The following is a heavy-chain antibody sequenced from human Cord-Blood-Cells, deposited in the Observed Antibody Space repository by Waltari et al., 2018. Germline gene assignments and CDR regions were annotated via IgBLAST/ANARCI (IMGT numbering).Heavy chain of an antibody. V-gene: IGHV4-34*01. CDR3: ARLGLVLRPWGFDP. D-gene: IGHD6-19*01. J-gene: IGHJ5*02. CDR2: INHSGST. CDR1: GGCFSGYY. Sequence: QVQLQQCGAGLLKPPETLSLTCDVSGGCFSGYYWRWIRQPPGKGLEWIGEINHSGSTNYNPSLKSRVTISVDTSKNQFSLKLSSVTAADTAVYYCARLGLVLRPWGFDPWGQGTLVTVSS.